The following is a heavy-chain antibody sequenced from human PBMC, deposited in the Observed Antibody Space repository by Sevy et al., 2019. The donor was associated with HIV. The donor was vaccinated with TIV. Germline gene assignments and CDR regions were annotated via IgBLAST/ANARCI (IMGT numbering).Heavy chain of an antibody. CDR2: IIPIFGTA. CDR1: GGTFSSYA. D-gene: IGHD6-13*01. CDR3: ARAPVGYSSSWYNWFDP. V-gene: IGHV1-69*13. Sequence: ASVKVSCKASGGTFSSYAISWVRQAPGQGLEWMGGIIPIFGTANYAQKFQGRVTITADESTSTAYMELSSLRSEDTAVYYCARAPVGYSSSWYNWFDPWGQGTLVTVSS. J-gene: IGHJ5*02.